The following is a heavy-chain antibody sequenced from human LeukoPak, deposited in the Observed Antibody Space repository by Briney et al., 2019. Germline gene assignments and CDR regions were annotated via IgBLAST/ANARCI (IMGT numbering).Heavy chain of an antibody. CDR2: INTNTGNP. Sequence: ASVKVSCKASGYTFTSYALNWVRQAPGQGLEWMGWINTNTGNPTYAQGFTGRFVFSLDTSVSTAYLQISSLKAEDTAIYYCATSKGSLLWFGELPPIDYWGQGTLVTVSS. D-gene: IGHD3-10*01. V-gene: IGHV7-4-1*02. J-gene: IGHJ4*02. CDR3: ATSKGSLLWFGELPPIDY. CDR1: GYTFTSYA.